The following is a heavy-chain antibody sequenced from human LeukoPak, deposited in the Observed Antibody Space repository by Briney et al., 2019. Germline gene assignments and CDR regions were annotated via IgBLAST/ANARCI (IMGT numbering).Heavy chain of an antibody. CDR1: GGTFSSYG. D-gene: IGHD3-10*01. V-gene: IGHV1-69*13. CDR2: IIPIFGTA. J-gene: IGHJ4*02. CDR3: ARDQYGSGSYYKPFDY. Sequence: SVKVSCKASGGTFSSYGISWVRQAPGQGLEWMRGIIPIFGTANYAQKFQGRVTITADESTSTAYMELSSLRSEDTAVYYCARDQYGSGSYYKPFDYWGQGTLVTVSS.